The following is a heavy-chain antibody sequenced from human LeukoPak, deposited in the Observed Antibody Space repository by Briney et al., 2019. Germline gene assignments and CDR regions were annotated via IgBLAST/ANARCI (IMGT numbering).Heavy chain of an antibody. CDR1: GFTFSSYG. V-gene: IGHV3-23*01. CDR3: AKVGIAVAGNDY. D-gene: IGHD6-19*01. J-gene: IGHJ4*02. CDR2: ISGSGGST. Sequence: QTGGSLRLSCAASGFTFSSYGMSWVRQAPGKGLEWVSAISGSGGSTYYADSVKGRFTISRDNSKNTLYLQMNSLRAEDTAVYYCAKVGIAVAGNDYWGQGTLVTVSS.